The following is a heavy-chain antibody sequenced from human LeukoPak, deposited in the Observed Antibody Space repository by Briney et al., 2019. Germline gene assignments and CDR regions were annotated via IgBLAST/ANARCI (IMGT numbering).Heavy chain of an antibody. CDR3: AKAGPTTVVVPTKYYGMDV. V-gene: IGHV3-53*01. Sequence: GGSLRLSCAASGFTVSSNYMSWVRQAPGKGLEWVSVIYSGGSTYYADSVKGRFTISRDNSKNTLYLQMNSLRAEDTAVYYCAKAGPTTVVVPTKYYGMDVWGQGTTVTVFS. CDR1: GFTVSSNY. CDR2: IYSGGST. J-gene: IGHJ6*02. D-gene: IGHD4-23*01.